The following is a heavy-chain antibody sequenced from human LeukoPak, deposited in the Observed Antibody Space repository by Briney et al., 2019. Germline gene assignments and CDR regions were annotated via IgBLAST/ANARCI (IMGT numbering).Heavy chain of an antibody. Sequence: PSETLSLTCTVSGGSISSGGYYWSWIRQHPGKGLEWIGYIYYSGSTYYNPSLKSRVTISVDTSKNQFSLKLSSVTDADTAVYYCARTPYNWNDSRDNWFDPWGQGTLVTVSS. D-gene: IGHD1-1*01. V-gene: IGHV4-31*03. CDR1: GGSISSGGYY. J-gene: IGHJ5*02. CDR3: ARTPYNWNDSRDNWFDP. CDR2: IYYSGST.